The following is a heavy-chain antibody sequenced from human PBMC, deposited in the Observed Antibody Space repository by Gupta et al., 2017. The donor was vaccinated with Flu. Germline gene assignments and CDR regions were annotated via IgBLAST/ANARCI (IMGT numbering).Heavy chain of an antibody. V-gene: IGHV3-23*01. CDR2: ITGSGAGT. CDR1: GFTFSNYG. D-gene: IGHD2-21*02. Sequence: EVQLLESGGGWVQPGVSLRLSCAASGFTFSNYGISWVRQVPQKGLEWVSSITGSGAGTYYRDSVKGRFSISRDNSKNTLFLQMNSLRDEDTALYYCVKAKSVTPNPERALDTWGQGTMVTVS. J-gene: IGHJ3*01. CDR3: VKAKSVTPNPERALDT.